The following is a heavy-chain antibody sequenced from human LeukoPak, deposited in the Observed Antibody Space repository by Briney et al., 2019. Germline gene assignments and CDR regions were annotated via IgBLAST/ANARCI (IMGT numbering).Heavy chain of an antibody. CDR1: GFTFSSYW. V-gene: IGHV3-7*01. Sequence: PGGSLRLSCAASGFTFSSYWMSWVRQAPGKGLEWVANIKQDGSEKYYVDSVKDRFTISRDNAKNSLYLQMNSLRAEDTAVYYCARDARLRGGGRFDYWGQGTLVTVSS. CDR3: ARDARLRGGGRFDY. D-gene: IGHD2-15*01. J-gene: IGHJ4*02. CDR2: IKQDGSEK.